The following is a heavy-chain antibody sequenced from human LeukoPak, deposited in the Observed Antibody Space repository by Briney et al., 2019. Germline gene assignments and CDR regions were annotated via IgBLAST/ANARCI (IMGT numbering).Heavy chain of an antibody. D-gene: IGHD4-17*01. CDR2: ISYSGST. V-gene: IGHV4-59*11. J-gene: IGHJ3*02. Sequence: SETLSLTCTVSGGYISSHYWTWIRQSPGKGLEWIGYISYSGSTNYNPSLKSRVTLSVDTSKNQFSLKLSSVTAADTAVYYCARDPTTVTKGFDIWGQGTMVTVSS. CDR1: GGYISSHY. CDR3: ARDPTTVTKGFDI.